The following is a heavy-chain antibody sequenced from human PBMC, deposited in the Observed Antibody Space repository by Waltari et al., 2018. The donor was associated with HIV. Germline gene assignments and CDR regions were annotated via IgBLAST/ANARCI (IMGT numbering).Heavy chain of an antibody. V-gene: IGHV3-21*01. Sequence: EVQLVESGGGLVKPGGSLSLSCPASVLTFTSYTLAWVRQAPGKGLEWVSAISARGGYINYADSVMGRFTISRDPAKNSLFLQMNSLRVEDTAVYYCAKDGLGLTLSPGPRGFDFWGRGTLVTVSS. CDR1: VLTFTSYT. CDR2: ISARGGYI. CDR3: AKDGLGLTLSPGPRGFDF. J-gene: IGHJ4*02. D-gene: IGHD1-7*01.